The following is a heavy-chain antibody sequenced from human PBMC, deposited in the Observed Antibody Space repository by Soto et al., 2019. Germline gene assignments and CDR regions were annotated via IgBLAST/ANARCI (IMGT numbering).Heavy chain of an antibody. CDR3: ARQWEQSGYYYGMDV. CDR2: MNPNTGNT. J-gene: IGHJ6*02. CDR1: GYTFTSYD. D-gene: IGHD1-26*01. V-gene: IGHV1-8*01. Sequence: QVQLVQSGAEVKKPGASVKVSCKASGYTFTSYDVNWVRQATGQGLEWMGWMNPNTGNTGYAQKFQGRVTMTRDPSISAAYMELSSLRSEDTAVYYCARQWEQSGYYYGMDVWGQGTTVTVSS.